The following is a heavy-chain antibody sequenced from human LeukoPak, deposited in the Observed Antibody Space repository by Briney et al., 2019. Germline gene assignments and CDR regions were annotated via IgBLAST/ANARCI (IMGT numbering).Heavy chain of an antibody. CDR1: GFTFSSYG. CDR2: ISGSGGST. J-gene: IGHJ3*02. CDR3: AKDGGTTGAPYDAFDI. Sequence: QSGGSLRLSCAASGFTFSSYGMSWVRQAPGKGLEWVSAISGSGGSTYYADSVKGRFTISRDNSKNTLYLQMNSLRAEDTAVYYCAKDGGTTGAPYDAFDIWGQGTMVTVSS. V-gene: IGHV3-23*01. D-gene: IGHD4-17*01.